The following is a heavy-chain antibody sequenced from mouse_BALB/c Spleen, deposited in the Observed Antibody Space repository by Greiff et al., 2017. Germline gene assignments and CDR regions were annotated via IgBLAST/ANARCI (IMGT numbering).Heavy chain of an antibody. CDR3: ARRSDYYAMDY. CDR1: GFNIKDYY. CDR2: IDPENGNT. V-gene: IGHV14-1*02. J-gene: IGHJ4*01. Sequence: EVQLQQSGAELVGPGALVKLSCKASGFNIKDYYMNWVKQRPEQGLEWIGWIDPENGNTIYDPKFQGKASITADTSSNTAYLQLSSLTSEDTAVYYCARRSDYYAMDYWGQGTSVTVSS.